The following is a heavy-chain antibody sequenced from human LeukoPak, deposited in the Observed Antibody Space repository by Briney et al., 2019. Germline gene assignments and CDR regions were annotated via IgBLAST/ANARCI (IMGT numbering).Heavy chain of an antibody. CDR1: GYTLTSYS. D-gene: IGHD3-22*01. V-gene: IGHV1-18*01. Sequence: GASVKVSCKASGYTLTSYSLSWVRQAPGQGLEWMGWASAFNGNTNYAQKFQGRVTMTTDTSTSTAYMELRSLTSDDTAVYYCARMVSGGYSFDYWGQGTLVTVSS. J-gene: IGHJ4*02. CDR2: ASAFNGNT. CDR3: ARMVSGGYSFDY.